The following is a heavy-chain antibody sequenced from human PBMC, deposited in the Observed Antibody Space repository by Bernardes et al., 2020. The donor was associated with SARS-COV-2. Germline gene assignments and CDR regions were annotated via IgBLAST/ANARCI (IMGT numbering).Heavy chain of an antibody. V-gene: IGHV1-69*02. CDR3: ASTLFDP. CDR2: VIPILDMA. J-gene: IGHJ5*02. CDR1: GGTFTSYT. Sequence: SVKVSCKASGGTFTSYTISWIRQAPGQGLEWMGRVIPILDMADYAQRFQGRVTITADKSTSTVYMELNNLRSEDTAVYYCASTLFDPWGQGTLVTVSS.